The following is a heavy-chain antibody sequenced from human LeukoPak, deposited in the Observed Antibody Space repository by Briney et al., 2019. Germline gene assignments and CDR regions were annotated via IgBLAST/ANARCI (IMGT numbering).Heavy chain of an antibody. D-gene: IGHD2-15*01. CDR2: IHGTGNT. V-gene: IGHV4-38-2*01. J-gene: IGHJ4*02. CDR3: ASGSGHLFDD. CDR1: GASISSGYY. Sequence: SETLSLTCAVSGASISSGYYWAWVRQPPGTGLEWIASIHGTGNTYYNPSLKSRVTMSLDTSKNHFSLTLRSVTAADTAVYFCASGSGHLFDDWGQGTLVTVSS.